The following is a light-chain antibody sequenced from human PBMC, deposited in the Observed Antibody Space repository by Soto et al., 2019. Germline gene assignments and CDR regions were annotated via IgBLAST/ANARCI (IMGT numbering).Light chain of an antibody. Sequence: EIVLPQSPATLSVSPGARVILSCMASQSVYISLAWYQQKPGQAPRLLIYDAYIRASGVPARFSGSGSGTEFTLTISGLQSEDFAVYFCQHYKTWPLAFGQGTKVDIK. CDR2: DAY. V-gene: IGKV3-15*01. J-gene: IGKJ1*01. CDR3: QHYKTWPLA. CDR1: QSVYIS.